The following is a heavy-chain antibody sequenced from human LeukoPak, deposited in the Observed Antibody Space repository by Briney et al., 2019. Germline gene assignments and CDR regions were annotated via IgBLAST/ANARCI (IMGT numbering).Heavy chain of an antibody. CDR3: ARRRKPRYCSGGSCYSRRHYYYYMDV. V-gene: IGHV3-33*08. Sequence: GGSLRLSCAASGFTFSDYWMSWVRQAPGKGLEWVAVIWYDGSNKYYADSVKGRFTISRDNSKNTLYLQMNSLRAEDTAVYYCARRRKPRYCSGGSCYSRRHYYYYMDVWGKGTTVTVSS. D-gene: IGHD2-15*01. CDR2: IWYDGSNK. CDR1: GFTFSDYW. J-gene: IGHJ6*03.